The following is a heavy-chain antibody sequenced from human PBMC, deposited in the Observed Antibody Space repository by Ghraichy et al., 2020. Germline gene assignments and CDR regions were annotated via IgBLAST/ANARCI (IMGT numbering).Heavy chain of an antibody. V-gene: IGHV4-39*01. CDR3: ARHNQRAIAAAVIDY. D-gene: IGHD6-13*01. CDR1: GGSISSSSYY. Sequence: ESLNISCTVSGGSISSSSYYWGWIRQPPGKGLEWIGSIYYSGSTYYNPSLKSRVTISVDTSKNQFSLKLSSVTAADTAVYYCARHNQRAIAAAVIDYWGQGTLVTVSS. J-gene: IGHJ4*02. CDR2: IYYSGST.